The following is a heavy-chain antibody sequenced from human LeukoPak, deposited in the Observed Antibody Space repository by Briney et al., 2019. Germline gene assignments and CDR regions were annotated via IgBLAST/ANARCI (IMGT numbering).Heavy chain of an antibody. D-gene: IGHD2-2*01. V-gene: IGHV3-21*01. CDR2: ISSSSSYI. CDR1: GFTFSSYS. Sequence: PGGSLRLSCAASGFTFSSYSMNWVRQAPGKGLEWVSSISSSSSYIYYADSVKGRFTISRDSAKNSLYLQMNSLRAEDTAVYYCARDCSSTSCFDYWGQGTLVTVSS. CDR3: ARDCSSTSCFDY. J-gene: IGHJ4*02.